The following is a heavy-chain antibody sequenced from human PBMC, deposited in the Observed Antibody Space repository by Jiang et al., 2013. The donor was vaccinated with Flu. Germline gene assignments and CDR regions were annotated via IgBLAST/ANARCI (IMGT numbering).Heavy chain of an antibody. CDR1: GYSFTSYW. V-gene: IGHV5-10-1*01. D-gene: IGHD3-22*01. J-gene: IGHJ3*02. CDR3: ARTPYDSSGYYYSGGAFDI. Sequence: SCKGSGYSFTSYWISWVRQMPGKGLEWMGRIDPSDSYTNYSPSLQGHVTISADKSISTAYLQWSSLKASDTAMYYCARTPYDSSGYYYSGGAFDIWGQGTMVTVSS. CDR2: IDPSDSYT.